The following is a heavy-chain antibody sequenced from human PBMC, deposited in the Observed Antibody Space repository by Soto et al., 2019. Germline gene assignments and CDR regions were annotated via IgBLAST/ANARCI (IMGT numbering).Heavy chain of an antibody. V-gene: IGHV3-30-3*02. CDR3: AKPRSSLEWPPFDP. CDR1: RFPFSSYA. J-gene: IGHJ5*02. Sequence: GGPRSLSCPASRFPFSSYAIHWVGQAPGKGLEWVAGISNTGNSEHYADSVKGRFFISRDNSKKTVYLQMNYLKPEDTAVYYCAKPRSSLEWPPFDPWGQGTLVTVSS. D-gene: IGHD3-3*01. CDR2: ISNTGNSE.